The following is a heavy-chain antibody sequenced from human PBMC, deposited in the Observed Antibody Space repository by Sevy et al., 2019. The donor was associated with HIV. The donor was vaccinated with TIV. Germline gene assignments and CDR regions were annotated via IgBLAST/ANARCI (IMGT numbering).Heavy chain of an antibody. CDR2: VSGSSNYI. D-gene: IGHD3-10*01. J-gene: IGHJ4*02. CDR1: GFTFNNYN. V-gene: IGHV3-21*06. Sequence: GGSLRLSCATSGFTFNNYNMNWVRQAPGKGLEWVSSVSGSSNYIYYAESVKGRFIISRDKTKNTLYLQMNSLRIDDTALYYCARGPPDGSYDYFDYWGQGTLVTVSS. CDR3: ARGPPDGSYDYFDY.